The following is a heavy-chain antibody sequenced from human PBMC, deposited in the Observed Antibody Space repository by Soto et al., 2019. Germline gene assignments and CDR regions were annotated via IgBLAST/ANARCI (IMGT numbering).Heavy chain of an antibody. J-gene: IGHJ6*02. V-gene: IGHV2-70*11. Sequence: SGPTLVYPTQTLTLTCTFSGFSLSTSGMCVSWIRQPPGKALEWLARIDWDDDKYYSTSLKTRLTISKDTSKNQVVLTMTNMDPVDTATYYCARIRGYCSGGSCHTYGMDVWGQGTTVTVSS. CDR2: IDWDDDK. CDR1: GFSLSTSGMC. CDR3: ARIRGYCSGGSCHTYGMDV. D-gene: IGHD2-15*01.